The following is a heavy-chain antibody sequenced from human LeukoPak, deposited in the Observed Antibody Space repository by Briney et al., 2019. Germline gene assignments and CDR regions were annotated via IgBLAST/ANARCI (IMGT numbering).Heavy chain of an antibody. Sequence: SETLPLTCTVSGYSISSGYYWGWIRQPPGQGLEWIGSIYHSGSTYYNPSLKSRVTISVDTSKNQFSLKLSSVTAADTAVYYCGGYSSSSGAFDIWGQGTMVTVSS. V-gene: IGHV4-38-2*02. CDR3: GGYSSSSGAFDI. J-gene: IGHJ3*02. D-gene: IGHD6-13*01. CDR2: IYHSGST. CDR1: GYSISSGYY.